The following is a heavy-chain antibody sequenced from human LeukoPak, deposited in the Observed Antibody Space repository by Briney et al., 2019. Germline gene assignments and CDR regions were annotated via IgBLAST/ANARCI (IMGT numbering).Heavy chain of an antibody. D-gene: IGHD6-13*01. CDR3: ARDGFSSSWYGRALDY. CDR1: GFSSYG. CDR2: IWYDESNK. Sequence: GGSLRLTCAASGFSSYGMHWVRQAPGKGLEWVAVIWYDESNKYYADSVKGRFTISRDNSRNTLYLQMNSLRAEDTAVYYCARDGFSSSWYGRALDYWGQGTLVTVSS. J-gene: IGHJ4*02. V-gene: IGHV3-33*01.